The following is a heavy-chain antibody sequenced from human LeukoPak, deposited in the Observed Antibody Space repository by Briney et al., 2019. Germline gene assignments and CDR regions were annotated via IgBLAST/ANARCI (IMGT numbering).Heavy chain of an antibody. CDR2: IYPSSGGT. V-gene: IGHV1-2*02. J-gene: IGHJ5*02. Sequence: ASVNVSCKASLYTFTHSYMHWVRQAPGQRVEWMGGIYPSSGGTNYAQKFQGRVTMTRDTSISTAYMALSSLRFDDTAVYYCARSNVVTRRGDNWFDPWGQGTLVTVSS. D-gene: IGHD2-2*01. CDR3: ARSNVVTRRGDNWFDP. CDR1: LYTFTHSY.